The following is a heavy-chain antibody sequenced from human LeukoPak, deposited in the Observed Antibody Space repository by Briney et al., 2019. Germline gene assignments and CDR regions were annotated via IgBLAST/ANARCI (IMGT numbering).Heavy chain of an antibody. CDR2: IGIAGDT. J-gene: IGHJ4*02. CDR3: ARGGDRDY. Sequence: PGGSLRLSCAASGFTFSSYDMHWVRQVTGKRLEWVSAIGIAGDTYYLYSVKGRFTISRENAKNSLYLQMNSLRAGDTAVYYCARGGDRDYWGQGTLVTVSS. V-gene: IGHV3-13*04. CDR1: GFTFSSYD.